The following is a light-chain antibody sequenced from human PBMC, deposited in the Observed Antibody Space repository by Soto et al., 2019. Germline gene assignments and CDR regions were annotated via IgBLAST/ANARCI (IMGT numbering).Light chain of an antibody. CDR1: QSVSSN. J-gene: IGKJ2*01. CDR3: QQYNNWPYT. V-gene: IGKV3-15*01. Sequence: EIVMTQSPATLSVSPGERATLSCRASQSVSSNLAWYQQKPGQGPRLLIYAASTRPTGIPSRFSGSGSGTEFTLTISSLQSEDFAVYHCQQYNNWPYTFGQGTKLEMK. CDR2: AAS.